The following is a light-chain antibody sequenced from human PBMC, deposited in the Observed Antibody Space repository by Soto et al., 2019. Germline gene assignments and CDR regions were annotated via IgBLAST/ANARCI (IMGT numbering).Light chain of an antibody. CDR2: AAS. CDR1: QYISNY. Sequence: DIQMTQSPATVSSSVSDRVTITCRASQYISNYLNWYQQKPGKAPKLLIYAASSLQSGVPARFSGSGSGTAFTLAISSLQPEDFATYFCQESYTTPWTFGQGTKVDIK. J-gene: IGKJ1*01. V-gene: IGKV1-39*01. CDR3: QESYTTPWT.